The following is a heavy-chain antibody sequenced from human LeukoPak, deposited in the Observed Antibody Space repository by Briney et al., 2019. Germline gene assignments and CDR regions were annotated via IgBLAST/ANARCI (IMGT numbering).Heavy chain of an antibody. D-gene: IGHD3-10*01. J-gene: IGHJ4*02. CDR3: ARNSRFSLLWFGELLDY. Sequence: GASVKVSCKASGYTFTSYGISWVRQAPGQGLEWMGWINAYNGNTNYAQKLQGRVTMTTDTSTSTAYMELRSLRSDDTAVYYCARNSRFSLLWFGELLDYGGQGTLVTVSS. V-gene: IGHV1-18*04. CDR1: GYTFTSYG. CDR2: INAYNGNT.